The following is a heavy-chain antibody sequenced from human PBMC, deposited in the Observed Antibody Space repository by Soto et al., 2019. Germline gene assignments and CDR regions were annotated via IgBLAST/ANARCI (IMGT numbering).Heavy chain of an antibody. J-gene: IGHJ4*02. V-gene: IGHV1-46*03. CDR2: LNPSGGST. D-gene: IGHD1-26*01. Sequence: QVQLVQSGAEVKKPGASVKVSCKASGYTFTTYYIHWVRRAPGQGLEWMGILNPSGGSTTYARKFQGSVNMTRDTSTSKVYMELSSLRSEDTAVYYWASRGSSVYFDYWGQGTLVTVSS. CDR3: ASRGSSVYFDY. CDR1: GYTFTTYY.